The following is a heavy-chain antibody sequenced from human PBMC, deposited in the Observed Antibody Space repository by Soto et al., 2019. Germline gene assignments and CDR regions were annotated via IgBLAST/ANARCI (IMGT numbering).Heavy chain of an antibody. CDR1: GFTFSSSA. CDR2: ISGSGGST. D-gene: IGHD3-22*01. Sequence: GGSLRLSCAASGFTFSSSAMSWVRQAPGKGLEWVSAISGSGGSTYYADTVKGRFTVSRDNSKNTLYLQMNSLRAEDTAVYYRARSGYYYPLDFDHWGQGNLVTVSS. J-gene: IGHJ4*02. V-gene: IGHV3-23*01. CDR3: ARSGYYYPLDFDH.